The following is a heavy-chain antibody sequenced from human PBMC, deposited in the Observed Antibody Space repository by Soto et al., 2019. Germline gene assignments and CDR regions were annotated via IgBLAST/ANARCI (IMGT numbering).Heavy chain of an antibody. V-gene: IGHV3-30*18. CDR3: TNGRRQQPPLE. D-gene: IGHD6-13*01. CDR2: ISYDGSSK. Sequence: GGSLRLSCAASGFTFSNYVMQWVRQAPGKGLEWVAVISYDGSSKFYADSEGRFTISRGNSKNTLYLQMNSLRAEDTAVYYCTNGRRQQPPLEWGQGTLVTVSS. CDR1: GFTFSNYV. J-gene: IGHJ4*02.